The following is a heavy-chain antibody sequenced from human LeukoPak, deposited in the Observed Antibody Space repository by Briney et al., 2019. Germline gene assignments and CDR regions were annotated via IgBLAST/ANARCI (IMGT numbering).Heavy chain of an antibody. Sequence: GGSLRLSCAASGFTFSSYEMNWARQAPGKGLEWVSFISSSGSTIYYADSVKGRFTISRDNAKNSLYLQMNSLRAEDTAVYYCATLWFGELLGDYWGQGTLVTVSS. V-gene: IGHV3-48*03. J-gene: IGHJ4*02. CDR3: ATLWFGELLGDY. CDR2: ISSSGSTI. CDR1: GFTFSSYE. D-gene: IGHD3-10*01.